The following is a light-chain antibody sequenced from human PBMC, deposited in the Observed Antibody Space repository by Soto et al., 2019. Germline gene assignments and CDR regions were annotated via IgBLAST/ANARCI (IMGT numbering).Light chain of an antibody. CDR2: DAS. Sequence: DIQMTQSPSTLSASVGDRVTLTCRTSQSISTFLAWYQQKPGKAPKLLISDASTLESGVPSRFSGTGSGTDFTLTISSLQPDDCATYYCQHYNSFSATFGQGTTVDIK. CDR1: QSISTF. CDR3: QHYNSFSAT. V-gene: IGKV1-5*01. J-gene: IGKJ1*01.